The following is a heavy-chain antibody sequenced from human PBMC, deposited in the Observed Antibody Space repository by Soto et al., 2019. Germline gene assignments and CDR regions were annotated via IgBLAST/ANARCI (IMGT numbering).Heavy chain of an antibody. CDR2: ISSSSSYI. CDR3: ARDRDPIYYGSGSYYNR. Sequence: GGSLRLSCAASGFTFSSYSMNWVRQAPGKGLEWVSSISSSSSYIYYADSVKGRFTISRDNAKNSLYLQMNSLRAEDTAVYYCARDRDPIYYGSGSYYNRWGQGTLVTVSS. CDR1: GFTFSSYS. J-gene: IGHJ5*02. D-gene: IGHD3-10*01. V-gene: IGHV3-21*01.